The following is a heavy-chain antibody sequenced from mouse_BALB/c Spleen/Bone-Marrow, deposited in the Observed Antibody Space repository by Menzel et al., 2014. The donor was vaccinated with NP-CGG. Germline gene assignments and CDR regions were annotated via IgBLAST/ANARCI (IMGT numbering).Heavy chain of an antibody. CDR1: GFTFSSLG. Sequence: EVYLVESGGGLVQPGGSRKLSCAASGFTFSSLGMHWVRQAPEKGLEWVAYISSGSSTIYYADTVKGRFTISRDNPKNTLFLQMTSLRSEDTAMYYCARSGYYGSSPYYAMDYWGQGTSVTVSS. CDR2: ISSGSSTI. J-gene: IGHJ4*01. V-gene: IGHV5-17*02. CDR3: ARSGYYGSSPYYAMDY. D-gene: IGHD1-1*01.